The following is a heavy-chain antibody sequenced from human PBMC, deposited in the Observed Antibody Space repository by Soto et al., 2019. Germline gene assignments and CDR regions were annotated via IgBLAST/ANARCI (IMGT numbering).Heavy chain of an antibody. D-gene: IGHD2-2*01. V-gene: IGHV1-69*13. CDR3: ARVGYQLPAGVYYYGMDV. CDR2: IIPIFGTA. J-gene: IGHJ6*02. Sequence: SVTVSCKASGGTFSSYAISWVRQAPGQGLEWMGGIIPIFGTANYAQKFQGRVTITADESTSTAYMELSSLRSEDTAVYYCARVGYQLPAGVYYYGMDVWGQGTTVTVSS. CDR1: GGTFSSYA.